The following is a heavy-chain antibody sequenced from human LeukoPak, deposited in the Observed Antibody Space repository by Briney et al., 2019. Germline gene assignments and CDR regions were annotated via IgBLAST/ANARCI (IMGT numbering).Heavy chain of an antibody. D-gene: IGHD3-16*01. CDR3: AKRRRGPFGGEDY. Sequence: GGSLRLSCAASGFTLSSYAMSWVRQAPGKGLEWVSAISGSGGSTYYADSVKGRFTISRDNSKNTLYLQMNSLRAEDTAVYYCAKRRRGPFGGEDYWGQGTLVTVSS. CDR2: ISGSGGST. V-gene: IGHV3-23*01. CDR1: GFTLSSYA. J-gene: IGHJ4*02.